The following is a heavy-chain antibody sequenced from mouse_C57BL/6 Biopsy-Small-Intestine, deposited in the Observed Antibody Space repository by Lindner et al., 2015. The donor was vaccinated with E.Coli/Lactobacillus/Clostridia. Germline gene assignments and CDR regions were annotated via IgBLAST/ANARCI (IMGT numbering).Heavy chain of an antibody. J-gene: IGHJ4*01. CDR1: GYTFTGHH. D-gene: IGHD1-3*01. CDR3: AKSLSDFWSGYRENFDL. Sequence: SVKVSCKASGYTFTGHHIHWVRQAPGQGLEWMGWVNPKNGGTNYAQNFQGRVTMTRDTSISTAYMELTGLRSDDTAVYYCAKSLSDFWSGYRENFDLWGQGALVTVSS. CDR2: VNPKNGGT. V-gene: IGHV1-53*01.